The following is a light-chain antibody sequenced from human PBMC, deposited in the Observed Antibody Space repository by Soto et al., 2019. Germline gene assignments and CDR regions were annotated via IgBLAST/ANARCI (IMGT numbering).Light chain of an antibody. J-gene: IGKJ4*01. Sequence: DIVMTQSPDSLAVSLGERATINCKSSQSVLFSSNNKNYLAWYQQKPGQPPKLLIYWASTRESGVPDRFSGSGSGTDFTLTISSLQAEDAAVYHCQQYYSTPSPPFGGGTKVEIK. CDR2: WAS. CDR1: QSVLFSSNNKNY. V-gene: IGKV4-1*01. CDR3: QQYYSTPSPP.